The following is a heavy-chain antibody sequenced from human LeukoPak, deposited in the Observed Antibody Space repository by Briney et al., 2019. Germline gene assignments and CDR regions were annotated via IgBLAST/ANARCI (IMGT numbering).Heavy chain of an antibody. Sequence: SETLSLTCAVSGGSISSGGYSWSWIRQPPGKGLEWIGYIYHSGSTYYNPSLKSRVTISVDRSKNQFSLKLSSVTAADTAVYYCARIGPDAFEIWGQGTMVTVSS. J-gene: IGHJ3*02. CDR2: IYHSGST. CDR1: GGSISSGGYS. V-gene: IGHV4-30-2*01. CDR3: ARIGPDAFEI.